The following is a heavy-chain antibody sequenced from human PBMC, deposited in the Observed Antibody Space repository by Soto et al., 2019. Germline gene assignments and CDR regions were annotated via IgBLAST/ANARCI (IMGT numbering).Heavy chain of an antibody. CDR1: GFTFDDYA. CDR3: AKETAAFNYYYCGMDV. CDR2: ISWNSGSI. D-gene: IGHD6-13*01. J-gene: IGHJ6*02. V-gene: IGHV3-9*01. Sequence: PGGSLRLSCAASGFTFDDYAMHWVRQAPGKGLEWVSGISWNSGSIGYADSVKGRFTISRDNAKNSLYLQMNSLRAEDTALYYCAKETAAFNYYYCGMDVWGQGTTVTVSS.